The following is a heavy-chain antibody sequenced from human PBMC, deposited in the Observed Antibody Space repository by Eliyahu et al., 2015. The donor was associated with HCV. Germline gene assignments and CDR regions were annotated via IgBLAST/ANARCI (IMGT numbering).Heavy chain of an antibody. V-gene: IGHV3-23*01. CDR1: GFTFSNYF. Sequence: DVQLLDSGGDFIQPGGSLRLXCLASGFTFSNYFMTWVRXAPGKGPEWVSAISHTGDDRYYIDSVKGRFTISRDNSKNTLYLQMNSLRAEDTAVYYCAREGTGTGYFDYWGQGILVTVSS. CDR2: ISHTGDDR. J-gene: IGHJ4*02. D-gene: IGHD1-1*01. CDR3: AREGTGTGYFDY.